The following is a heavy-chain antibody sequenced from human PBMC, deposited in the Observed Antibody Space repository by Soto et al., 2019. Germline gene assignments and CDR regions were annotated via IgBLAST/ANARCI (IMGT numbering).Heavy chain of an antibody. Sequence: GGSLRLSCAASGFTFSSYAMSWVRQAPGKGLEWVSAISGSGGSTYYADSVKGRFTISRDNSKNTLYLQMNSLRAEEPAVYYCAKVQVDIVATTLVYYYYYMDVWGKGTTVTV. CDR2: ISGSGGST. CDR3: AKVQVDIVATTLVYYYYYMDV. CDR1: GFTFSSYA. J-gene: IGHJ6*03. V-gene: IGHV3-23*01. D-gene: IGHD5-12*01.